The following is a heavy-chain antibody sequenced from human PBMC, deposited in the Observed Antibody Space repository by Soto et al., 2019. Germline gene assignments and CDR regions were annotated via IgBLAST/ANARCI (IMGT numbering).Heavy chain of an antibody. Sequence: PGGSLRLSCTVSGFAFNNYGINWVRQAPGKGLEWVSSISKSDYTYYSDSVKGRFAISRYNAKSPVSLQMNTLRVEDTAVYYCAREDSIIIPAVSDFWGQGTLVTVSS. CDR3: AREDSIIIPAVSDF. CDR2: ISKSDYT. V-gene: IGHV3-21*01. CDR1: GFAFNNYG. J-gene: IGHJ4*02. D-gene: IGHD2-2*01.